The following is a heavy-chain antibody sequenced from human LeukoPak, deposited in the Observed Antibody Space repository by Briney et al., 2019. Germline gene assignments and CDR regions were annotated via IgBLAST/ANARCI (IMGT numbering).Heavy chain of an antibody. D-gene: IGHD3-10*01. CDR1: GGSISSYY. Sequence: SETLSLTCTVSGGSISSYYWSWIRQPPGKGLEWIGYIYYSGSTNYNPSLKSRVTISVDTSKNQFSLKLSSVTAADTAVYYCARDMGPRSGNVRWFDPWGQGTLVTVSS. J-gene: IGHJ5*02. V-gene: IGHV4-59*01. CDR2: IYYSGST. CDR3: ARDMGPRSGNVRWFDP.